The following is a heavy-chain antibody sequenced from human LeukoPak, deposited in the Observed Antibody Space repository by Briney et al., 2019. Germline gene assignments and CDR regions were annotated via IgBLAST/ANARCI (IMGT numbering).Heavy chain of an antibody. CDR3: ARDSYCSSTSCHRAAFDI. D-gene: IGHD2-2*01. CDR2: INPSGGST. V-gene: IGHV1-46*01. J-gene: IGHJ3*02. Sequence: ASVKVSCKASGYTFTSYYMHWVRQAPGQGLEWMGIINPSGGSTNYAQKFQGRVTMTRDTSISTAYMELSRLRSDDTAVYYCARDSYCSSTSCHRAAFDIWGQGTMVTVSS. CDR1: GYTFTSYY.